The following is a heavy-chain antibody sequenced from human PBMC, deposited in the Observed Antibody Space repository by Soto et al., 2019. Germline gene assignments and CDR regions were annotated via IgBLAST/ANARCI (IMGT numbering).Heavy chain of an antibody. J-gene: IGHJ4*02. CDR1: GLIFSSYS. CDR2: ISGHGGDI. D-gene: IGHD2-15*01. CDR3: AREDGGGPFDF. Sequence: GGSLRLSCAASGLIFSSYSMHWVRQAPGKGLEWVSGISGHGGDIYYADSVKGRFTISRDTATSTLYLQMDSLRADDTAVYYCAREDGGGPFDFWGQGTLVTVSS. V-gene: IGHV3-23*01.